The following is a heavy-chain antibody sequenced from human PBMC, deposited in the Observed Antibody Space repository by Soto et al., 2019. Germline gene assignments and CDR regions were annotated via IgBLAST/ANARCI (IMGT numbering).Heavy chain of an antibody. CDR2: ISSSSSYI. V-gene: IGHV3-21*01. D-gene: IGHD6-13*01. CDR3: ARFKAAAGTTYFDY. Sequence: PGGSLRLSCAASGFTFSSYSMNWVRQAPGKGLEWVSSISSSSSYIYYADSVKGRFTISRDNSKNTLYLQMNSLRAEDTAVYYCARFKAAAGTTYFDYWGQGTLVTVSS. J-gene: IGHJ4*02. CDR1: GFTFSSYS.